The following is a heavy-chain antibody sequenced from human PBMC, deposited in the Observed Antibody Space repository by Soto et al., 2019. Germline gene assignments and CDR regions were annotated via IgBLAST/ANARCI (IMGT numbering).Heavy chain of an antibody. CDR2: INHSGST. CDR3: ARGGRITMIVVVITAPGFDP. CDR1: GGSFSGYY. D-gene: IGHD3-22*01. Sequence: QVQLQQWGAGLLKPSETLSLTCAVYGGSFSGYYWRWIRQPPGKGLEWSGGINHSGSTNYNPSLKSPVTISVDTSKTQLPLKLGSVTAADTAVYYCARGGRITMIVVVITAPGFDPWGQGTLVTVSS. V-gene: IGHV4-34*01. J-gene: IGHJ5*02.